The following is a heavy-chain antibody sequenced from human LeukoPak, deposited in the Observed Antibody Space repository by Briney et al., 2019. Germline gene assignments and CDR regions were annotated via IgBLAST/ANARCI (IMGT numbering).Heavy chain of an antibody. CDR2: VHGDGNNI. Sequence: GGSLRLSCAASGFPFSSYAMYWVRQAPGKGLVWVSRVHGDGNNIGYADSVRGRFTISRDNAKNTLYLQMNSLRPEDTALYYCARARVGDPTDYWGQGTLVTISS. J-gene: IGHJ4*02. V-gene: IGHV3-74*01. CDR3: ARARVGDPTDY. D-gene: IGHD1-26*01. CDR1: GFPFSSYA.